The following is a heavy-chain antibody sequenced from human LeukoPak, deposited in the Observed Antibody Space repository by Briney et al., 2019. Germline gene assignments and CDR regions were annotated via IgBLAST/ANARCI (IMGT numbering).Heavy chain of an antibody. CDR3: ARSSWMDV. J-gene: IGHJ6*04. CDR1: GDSINSYY. V-gene: IGHV4-59*08. CDR2: IYYSGST. D-gene: IGHD2-2*01. Sequence: SETLSLTCTVSGDSINSYYWSWIRQPPGKGLEWIGYIYYSGSTNYNPSLKSRVTTSVDTSKNQFSLKLSSVTAADTAVYYCARSSWMDVWGKGTTVTVSS.